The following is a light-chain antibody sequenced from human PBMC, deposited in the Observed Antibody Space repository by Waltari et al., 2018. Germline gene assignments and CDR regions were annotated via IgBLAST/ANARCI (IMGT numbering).Light chain of an antibody. CDR3: QQRSTWPLT. Sequence: EIVLTHSPATLSLFPGERATLSCWASQNIGRHLAWYQQRPGQAPSLVIYDASNRATGIPARFSGSGSWTDFTLTISSLEPEDFAVYYCQQRSTWPLTFGGGTKVDIK. J-gene: IGKJ4*01. V-gene: IGKV3-11*01. CDR1: QNIGRH. CDR2: DAS.